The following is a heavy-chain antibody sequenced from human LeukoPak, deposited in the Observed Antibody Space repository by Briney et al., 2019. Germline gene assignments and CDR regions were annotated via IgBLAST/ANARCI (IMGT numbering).Heavy chain of an antibody. CDR3: ARVGDYYGDYVRFDY. CDR2: IKSDGSST. V-gene: IGHV3-74*01. CDR1: GFTFSSSW. D-gene: IGHD4-17*01. Sequence: GGSLRLSCAASGFTFSSSWMHWVRQAPGKGLVWVSRIKSDGSSTSYADSVKGRLTISRDNAKNTLYLQMNSLRAEDTAVYYCARVGDYYGDYVRFDYWGQGTLVTVSS. J-gene: IGHJ4*02.